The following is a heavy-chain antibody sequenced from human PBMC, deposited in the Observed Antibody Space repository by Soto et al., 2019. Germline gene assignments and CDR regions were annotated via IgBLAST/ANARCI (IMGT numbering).Heavy chain of an antibody. V-gene: IGHV3-7*03. D-gene: IGHD3-3*01. Sequence: GGSLRLSCEASGLTFGSYWVTWVRQAPGKGLEWVADIKPDGSEKYYVDSVEGRFTISRDNAKNSIYLEMNSLRVEDTAVYYCARSITTLGVVTISDDNWFDPWGQGTPVTVSS. CDR3: ARSITTLGVVTISDDNWFDP. CDR2: IKPDGSEK. J-gene: IGHJ5*02. CDR1: GLTFGSYW.